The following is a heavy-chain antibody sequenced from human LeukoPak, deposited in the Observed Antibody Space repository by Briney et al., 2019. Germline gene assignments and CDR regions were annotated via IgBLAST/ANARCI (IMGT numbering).Heavy chain of an antibody. CDR3: ATGYSSGWYFYFQH. D-gene: IGHD6-19*01. J-gene: IGHJ1*01. CDR1: GFTFSTHG. V-gene: IGHV3-30*02. Sequence: PGGSLRLSYAASGFTFSTHGMHWVRQAPGKGLEWVAFIRYDGINKYYADSVKGRFTISRDSFKNTLYLQMNSLRPEDTAVYYCATGYSSGWYFYFQHWGQGSLVSVSS. CDR2: IRYDGINK.